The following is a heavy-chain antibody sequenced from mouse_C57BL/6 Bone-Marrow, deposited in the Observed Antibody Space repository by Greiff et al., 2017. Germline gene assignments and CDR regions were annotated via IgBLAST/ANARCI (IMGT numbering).Heavy chain of an antibody. CDR2: IDPETGGT. V-gene: IGHV1-15*01. D-gene: IGHD1-1*01. CDR3: TRYYYGSSSYWYFDV. Sequence: LQESGAELVRPGASVTLSCKASGYTFTDYEMHWVKQTPVHGLEWIGAIDPETGGTAYNQKFKGKAILTADKSSSTAYMELRSLTSEDSAVYYCTRYYYGSSSYWYFDVWGTGTTVTVSS. J-gene: IGHJ1*03. CDR1: GYTFTDYE.